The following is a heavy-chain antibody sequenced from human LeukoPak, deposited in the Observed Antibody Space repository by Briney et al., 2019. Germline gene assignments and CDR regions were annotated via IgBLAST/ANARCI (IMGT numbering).Heavy chain of an antibody. CDR2: ISWNSGSI. CDR1: GFTFSSYS. J-gene: IGHJ4*02. Sequence: GGSLRLSCAASGFTFSSYSMNWVRQAPGKGLEWVSGISWNSGSIGYADSVKGRFTISRDNAKNSLYLQMNSLRAEDMALYYCAKGLAAESYYFDYWGQGTLVTVSS. CDR3: AKGLAAESYYFDY. V-gene: IGHV3-9*03. D-gene: IGHD3-16*01.